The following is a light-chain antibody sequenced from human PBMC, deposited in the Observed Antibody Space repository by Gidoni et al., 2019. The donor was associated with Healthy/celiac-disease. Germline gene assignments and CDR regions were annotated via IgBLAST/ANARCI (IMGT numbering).Light chain of an antibody. Sequence: SYELTQPPSVSVSPGQTASITCSGDKLGDKYACWYQQKPGQSPVLVIYQDSKRPSGIPGRFSGSNSGNTATLTISGTQAMDEADYYCQAWDSSIGGVFGGGTKLTVL. J-gene: IGLJ2*01. CDR3: QAWDSSIGGV. V-gene: IGLV3-1*01. CDR1: KLGDKY. CDR2: QDS.